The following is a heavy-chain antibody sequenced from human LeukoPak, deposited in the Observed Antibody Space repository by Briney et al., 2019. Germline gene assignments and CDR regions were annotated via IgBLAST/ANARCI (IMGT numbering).Heavy chain of an antibody. CDR3: ARGVPAATLDY. CDR2: IYYSGST. J-gene: IGHJ4*02. CDR1: GGSISSGDHY. D-gene: IGHD2-15*01. Sequence: PSQTLSLTCTVSGGSISSGDHYWSWIRQPPGKGLEYIGYIYYSGSTYYNPSLKSRVTISVDTSKNQFSLKLSSVTAADTAVYYCARGVPAATLDYWGQGNLVTVSS. V-gene: IGHV4-30-4*08.